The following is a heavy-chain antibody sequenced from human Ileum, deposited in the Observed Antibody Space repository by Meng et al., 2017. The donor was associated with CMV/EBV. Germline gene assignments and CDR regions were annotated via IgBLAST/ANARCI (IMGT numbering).Heavy chain of an antibody. Sequence: GESLKISWAASGFTFSSYWMHWVRQAPGKGLVWVSRINSDGSSATYADSVKGRFTISRDTAKNTLCLQMNSLRAEDTAVYYCGRGGGYGMDFWGQGTTVTVSS. V-gene: IGHV3-74*01. D-gene: IGHD2-15*01. CDR3: GRGGGYGMDF. J-gene: IGHJ6*02. CDR2: INSDGSSA. CDR1: GFTFSSYW.